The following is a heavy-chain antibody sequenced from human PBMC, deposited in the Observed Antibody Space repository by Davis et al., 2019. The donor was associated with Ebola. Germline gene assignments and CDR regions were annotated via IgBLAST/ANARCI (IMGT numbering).Heavy chain of an antibody. V-gene: IGHV4-34*01. CDR3: ASGATVATSGAYFDF. D-gene: IGHD4-17*01. J-gene: IGHJ4*02. CDR2: INHSGNT. Sequence: MPSETLSLTCAVYGGSFSGYYWNWVRQPPGKGLEWIGDINHSGNTNYNPSLKSRATISVDTSKNQFSLKLNSVTAADTAIYYCASGATVATSGAYFDFWGQGTLVTVSS. CDR1: GGSFSGYY.